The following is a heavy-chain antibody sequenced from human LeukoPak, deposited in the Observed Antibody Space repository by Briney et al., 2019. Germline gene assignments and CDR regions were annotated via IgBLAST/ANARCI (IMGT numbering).Heavy chain of an antibody. CDR1: GGSISSYY. D-gene: IGHD4-11*01. Sequence: SETPSLTCTVSGGSISSYYWSWIRQPPGKGLEWIAYIHSSGSTNYNPSLKSRVAISVDTSRNHFSLKLSSVTAADTAVYYCARQDNDYPYYFDFWGQGTLVTVSS. V-gene: IGHV4-59*08. J-gene: IGHJ4*02. CDR2: IHSSGST. CDR3: ARQDNDYPYYFDF.